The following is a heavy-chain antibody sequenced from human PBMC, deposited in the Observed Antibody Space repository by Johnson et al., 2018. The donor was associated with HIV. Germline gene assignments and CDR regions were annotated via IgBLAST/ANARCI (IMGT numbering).Heavy chain of an antibody. CDR2: ISSGGRTI. D-gene: IGHD3-3*01. CDR3: AKDRGVFWIGYYFAI. Sequence: QMQLVESGGGLVKPGGSLRISCAASGFNLSDHYMTWIRQAPGKGLEWVSYISSGGRTIYYADSVMGRLTISRDNAKNSLYLQMKSLWAEDTAVYYCAKDRGVFWIGYYFAIWCQVTMVTVSS. V-gene: IGHV3-11*04. J-gene: IGHJ3*02. CDR1: GFNLSDHY.